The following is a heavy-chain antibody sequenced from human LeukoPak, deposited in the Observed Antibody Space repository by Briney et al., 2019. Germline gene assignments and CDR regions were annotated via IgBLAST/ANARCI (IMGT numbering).Heavy chain of an antibody. CDR2: IYYSGST. V-gene: IGHV4-39*01. D-gene: IGHD3-10*01. Sequence: PSETLSLTCTVYGGSISSGDYYWSWIRQPPGKGLEWIGSIYYSGSTDYNPSLKSRVTISVDTSKNQFSLKLSSVTATDTAVYYCARTYYYGSGNRDDYWGQGTLVTVSS. CDR3: ARTYYYGSGNRDDY. J-gene: IGHJ4*02. CDR1: GGSISSGDYY.